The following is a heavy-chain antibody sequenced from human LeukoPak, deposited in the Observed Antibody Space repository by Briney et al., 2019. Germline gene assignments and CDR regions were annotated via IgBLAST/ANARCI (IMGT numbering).Heavy chain of an antibody. V-gene: IGHV3-74*01. CDR3: ARVGTYSSGWYFGPEANYFDY. CDR1: GFTFSSYW. CDR2: INSDGSST. J-gene: IGHJ4*02. D-gene: IGHD6-19*01. Sequence: GGSLRLSCAASGFTFSSYWMHWVRQAPGKGLVWVSRINSDGSSTSYADSVKGRFTISRDNAKNTLYLQMNSLRAEDTAVYYCARVGTYSSGWYFGPEANYFDYWGQGTLVTVSS.